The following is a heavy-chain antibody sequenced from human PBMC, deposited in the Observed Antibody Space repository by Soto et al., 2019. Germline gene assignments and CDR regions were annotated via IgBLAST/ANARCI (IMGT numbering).Heavy chain of an antibody. CDR3: ARIRFLEWRHYFDY. CDR1: GFSLSNARMG. CDR2: IFSNDEK. J-gene: IGHJ4*02. Sequence: QVTLKESGPVLVKPTETLTLTCTVSGFSLSNARMGVSWIRQPPGKALEWLAHIFSNDEKSYSTTRKSRLTISKDTSKRQVVLTMTNMDPVDTASYYCARIRFLEWRHYFDYWGQGTLVTVSS. V-gene: IGHV2-26*01. D-gene: IGHD3-3*01.